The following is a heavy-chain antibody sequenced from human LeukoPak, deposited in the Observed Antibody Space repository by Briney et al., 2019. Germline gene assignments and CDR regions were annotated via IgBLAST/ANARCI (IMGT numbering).Heavy chain of an antibody. CDR1: GGPIRSYY. CDR3: ARLAARRGYYYSGMDV. Sequence: SETLSLTCTVSGGPIRSYYWTWIRQPPGKGLEWIGYMYYTGSTKYNPSLKSRVSISVDTSKNQFSLTLTSVTAADAAIYYCARLAARRGYYYSGMDVWGQGTTVTVSS. J-gene: IGHJ6*02. V-gene: IGHV4-59*01. D-gene: IGHD3-10*01. CDR2: MYYTGST.